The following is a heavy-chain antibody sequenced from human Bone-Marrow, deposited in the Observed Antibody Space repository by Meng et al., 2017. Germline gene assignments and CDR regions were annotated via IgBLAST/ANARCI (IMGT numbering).Heavy chain of an antibody. CDR1: GDTFNMYT. V-gene: IGHV1-69*08. D-gene: IGHD6-25*01. J-gene: IGHJ4*02. CDR3: ARDEDISAAGKLFGDY. CDR2: LILILGTP. Sequence: VQLVQSGPEVKRPGSSVKVSCQPSGDTFNMYTITWVRQAPGQGPEWMGRLILILGTPDYAQKFQGRVTITADKSISTAYMELSGLRSDDTAMYYCARDEDISAAGKLFGDYWGQGTLVTVSS.